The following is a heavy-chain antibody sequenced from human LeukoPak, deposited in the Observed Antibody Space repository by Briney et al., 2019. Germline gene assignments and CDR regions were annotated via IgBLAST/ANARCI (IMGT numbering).Heavy chain of an antibody. CDR3: AKALVGATKTPKPNPD. D-gene: IGHD1-26*01. V-gene: IGHV3-23*01. J-gene: IGHJ4*02. CDR2: ISGSGGST. Sequence: PGGSLRLSCAASGFTFSSYAMSWVRQAPGKGLEWVSAISGSGGSTYYADSVKGRFTISRDNSKNTLYLQMNSLRAEDTAVYYCAKALVGATKTPKPNPDWGQGTLVTVSP. CDR1: GFTFSSYA.